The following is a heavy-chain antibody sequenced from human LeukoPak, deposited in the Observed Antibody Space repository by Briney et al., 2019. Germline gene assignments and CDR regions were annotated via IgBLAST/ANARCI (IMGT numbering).Heavy chain of an antibody. Sequence: GGSLRLSCAASGFTFSNYAMPWVRQAPGKGLEWVAVISYDGSNKFYADSVKGRFTISRDNSKNTLHLQMNSLRAEDTAVYYCARSLATSYYYMDVWGKGTTVTVSS. CDR2: ISYDGSNK. D-gene: IGHD5-12*01. V-gene: IGHV3-30*04. CDR1: GFTFSNYA. J-gene: IGHJ6*03. CDR3: ARSLATSYYYMDV.